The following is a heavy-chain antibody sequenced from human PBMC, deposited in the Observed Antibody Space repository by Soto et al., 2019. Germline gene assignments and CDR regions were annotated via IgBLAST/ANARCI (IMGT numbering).Heavy chain of an antibody. V-gene: IGHV3-23*01. Sequence: GGSLRLSCAASGFTFTNYAMNWVRQAPGKGLEWVSAVSGSGDSTYYADSVKGRFTISRDNSENTRYLQMNSLRAEDTAVYYCARARPLNYDDSSGAEGVFFDHWGQGTLVTVSS. D-gene: IGHD3-22*01. CDR2: VSGSGDST. CDR3: ARARPLNYDDSSGAEGVFFDH. CDR1: GFTFTNYA. J-gene: IGHJ5*02.